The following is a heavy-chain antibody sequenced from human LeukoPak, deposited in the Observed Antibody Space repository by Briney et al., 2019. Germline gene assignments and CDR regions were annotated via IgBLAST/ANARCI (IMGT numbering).Heavy chain of an antibody. D-gene: IGHD2-21*02. Sequence: SVKVSCKASGGTFSSYAISWVRQAPGQGLEWMGGIIPIFGTANYAQKFQGRVTITADESTSTAYMELSSLRSEDTAVYYCARDPMQEYCGADCYSPWGQGTLVTVSS. CDR1: GGTFSSYA. J-gene: IGHJ5*02. CDR2: IIPIFGTA. CDR3: ARDPMQEYCGADCYSP. V-gene: IGHV1-69*13.